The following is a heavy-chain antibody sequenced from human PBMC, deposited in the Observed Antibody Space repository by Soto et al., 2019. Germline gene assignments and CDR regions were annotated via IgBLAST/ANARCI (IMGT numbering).Heavy chain of an antibody. J-gene: IGHJ5*02. CDR3: AKGGYNYAYA. V-gene: IGHV3-23*01. Sequence: EVQLSESEGGLVQPGGSLRVSCAASGFTFSTSAMAWVRQAPGKGLEWVSSISSRGDDTFYADSVKGRFTISRDNSKNTLYLQMNSLGAEDTAVYCCAKGGYNYAYAWGQGTLVTVSS. CDR1: GFTFSTSA. D-gene: IGHD5-18*01. CDR2: ISSRGDDT.